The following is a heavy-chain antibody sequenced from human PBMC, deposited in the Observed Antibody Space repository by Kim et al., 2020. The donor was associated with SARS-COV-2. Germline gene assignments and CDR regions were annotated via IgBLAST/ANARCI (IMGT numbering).Heavy chain of an antibody. CDR3: AKDLAAAGIADYYYGMDV. V-gene: IGHV3-33*06. Sequence: GRFTISRDNSKNTLYLQMNSLRAEDTAVYYCAKDLAAAGIADYYYGMDVWGQGTTVTVSS. J-gene: IGHJ6*02. D-gene: IGHD6-13*01.